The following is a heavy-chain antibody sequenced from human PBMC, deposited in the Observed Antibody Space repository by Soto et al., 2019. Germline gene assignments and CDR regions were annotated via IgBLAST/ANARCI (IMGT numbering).Heavy chain of an antibody. J-gene: IGHJ4*02. CDR3: ARRTARATVTTPIDY. CDR2: IYYSGST. V-gene: IGHV4-39*01. Sequence: QLQLQESGPGLVKPSETLSLTCTVSGGSISSSSYYWGWIRQPPGKGLEWIGSIYYSGSTYYNPSLKSRVTISVDTSKNQFSLKLSSVTAADTAVYYCARRTARATVTTPIDYWGQGTLVTVSS. D-gene: IGHD4-17*01. CDR1: GGSISSSSYY.